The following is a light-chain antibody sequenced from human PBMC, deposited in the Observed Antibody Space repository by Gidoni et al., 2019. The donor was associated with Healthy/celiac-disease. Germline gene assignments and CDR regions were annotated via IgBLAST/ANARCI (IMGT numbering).Light chain of an antibody. CDR1: KLGDKY. CDR3: QAWDSSTVV. Sequence: SYELTQPPSVSVSPGQTASITCSGDKLGDKYACLYQQKPGQSPVLVIYQDSKRPSGIPERFPGSNSGNTATLTISGTQAMDEADYYCQAWDSSTVVFGGGTKLTVL. V-gene: IGLV3-1*01. CDR2: QDS. J-gene: IGLJ2*01.